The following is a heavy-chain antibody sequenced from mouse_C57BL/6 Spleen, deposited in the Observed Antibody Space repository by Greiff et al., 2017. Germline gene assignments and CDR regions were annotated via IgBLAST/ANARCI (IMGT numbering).Heavy chain of an antibody. CDR1: GYTFTSYW. CDR2: INPNSGST. V-gene: IGHV1-64*01. Sequence: QVQLQQPGAELVKPGASVKLSCKASGYTFTSYWMHWVKQRPGQGLEWIGMINPNSGSTNYNEKFKSKATLTVDKSSSTAYMQLSSLTSEDSAVYYCARSGTYYFDYWGQGTTLTVSS. J-gene: IGHJ2*01. D-gene: IGHD4-1*01. CDR3: ARSGTYYFDY.